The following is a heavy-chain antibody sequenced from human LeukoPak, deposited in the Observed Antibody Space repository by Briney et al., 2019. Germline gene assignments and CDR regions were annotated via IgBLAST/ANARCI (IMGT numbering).Heavy chain of an antibody. Sequence: GRSLRLSCAASGFTFSSYAMTWVRQTPGKGLEWVSSISYGGGSTYYADSVKGRFTISRDNSKNTLYLQMNSLRAEDTAVYYCARDNIAGSGSSDWGQGTLVTVSS. CDR3: ARDNIAGSGSSD. CDR1: GFTFSSYA. V-gene: IGHV3-23*01. D-gene: IGHD3-10*01. CDR2: ISYGGGST. J-gene: IGHJ4*02.